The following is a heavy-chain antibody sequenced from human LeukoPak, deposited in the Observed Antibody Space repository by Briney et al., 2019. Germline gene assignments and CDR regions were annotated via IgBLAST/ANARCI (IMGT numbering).Heavy chain of an antibody. V-gene: IGHV4-59*08. CDR1: GGSISGYY. J-gene: IGHJ5*02. Sequence: KTSETLSLTCTVSGGSISGYYWSWIRQPPGKGLEWIGYIYYSGSTNYNPSLKSRVTISVDTSKNQFSLKLSSVTAAGTAVCYCARQAAYSSGWYYELGFDPWGQGTLVTVSS. CDR3: ARQAAYSSGWYYELGFDP. CDR2: IYYSGST. D-gene: IGHD6-19*01.